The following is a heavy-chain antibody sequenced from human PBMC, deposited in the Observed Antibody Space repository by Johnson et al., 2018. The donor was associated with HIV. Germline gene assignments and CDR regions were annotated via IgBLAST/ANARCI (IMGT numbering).Heavy chain of an antibody. V-gene: IGHV3-30*04. CDR2: ISFDGSNK. CDR3: ARGRPSGCYPHYDALDL. J-gene: IGHJ3*01. CDR1: GFTFSNYP. D-gene: IGHD2-21*01. Sequence: QVQLVESGGGVVQPGRSLRLSCAASGFTFSNYPMHWVRQAPGKGLEWVAVISFDGSNKYYADSVKGRFTVSRDNAKNSLYLQMNSLRAEDTAVYYCARGRPSGCYPHYDALDLWGQGTMVTVSS.